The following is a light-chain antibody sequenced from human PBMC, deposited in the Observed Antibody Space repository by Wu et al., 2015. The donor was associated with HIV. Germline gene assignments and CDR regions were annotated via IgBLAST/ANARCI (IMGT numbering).Light chain of an antibody. J-gene: IGKJ4*01. V-gene: IGKV3-20*01. CDR3: QQYGSSTST. CDR1: QSISSNY. Sequence: EIVLTQSPGTLSLSPGERATLSCRASQSISSNYLAWYQQKPGQAPRLLISVASSRATGIPDRFSGSVSGTDFTLTISRLEPEDFALYYCQQYGSSTSTFGGRDQGWRSN. CDR2: VAS.